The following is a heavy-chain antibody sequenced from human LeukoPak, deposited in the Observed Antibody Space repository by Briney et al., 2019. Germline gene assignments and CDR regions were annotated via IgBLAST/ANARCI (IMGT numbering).Heavy chain of an antibody. CDR2: INHSGST. CDR1: GGSFSGYY. J-gene: IGHJ6*02. D-gene: IGHD2-2*01. V-gene: IGHV4-34*01. CDR3: ARGRVVVPDTARPHTDYYYYGMDV. Sequence: KPSETLSLTCAVYGGSFSGYYWSWIRQPPGKGLEWIGEINHSGSTNYNPSLKSRVTISVDTSKNQFSLKLSSVTAADTAVYYCARGRVVVPDTARPHTDYYYYGMDVWGQGTTVTVSS.